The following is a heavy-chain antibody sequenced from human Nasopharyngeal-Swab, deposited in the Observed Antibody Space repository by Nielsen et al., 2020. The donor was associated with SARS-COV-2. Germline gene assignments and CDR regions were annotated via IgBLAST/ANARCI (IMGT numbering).Heavy chain of an antibody. CDR3: ARMTPLAVAGGSWFDP. D-gene: IGHD6-19*01. CDR1: GGSFSGYY. J-gene: IGHJ5*02. CDR2: INHSGST. V-gene: IGHV4-34*01. Sequence: SETLSLTCAVYGGSFSGYYWSWIRQPPGKGLEWIGEINHSGSTNYNPSLKSRVTISVGTSKNQFSLKLSSVTAADTAVYYCARMTPLAVAGGSWFDPWGQGTLVTVSS.